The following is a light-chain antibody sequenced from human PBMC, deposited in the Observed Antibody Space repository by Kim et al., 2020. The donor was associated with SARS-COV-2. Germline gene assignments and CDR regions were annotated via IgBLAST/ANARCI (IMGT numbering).Light chain of an antibody. Sequence: SYELTQLPSVSVSPGQTARITCSGDALPKKYVHWYQQTSGQAPVMVIYEDSKRPSGIPERFSGSSSGTMATLTISGAKVEDEADYYCYSTDSSGNHRVFGGGTQLTVL. CDR3: YSTDSSGNHRV. V-gene: IGLV3-10*01. CDR1: ALPKKY. CDR2: EDS. J-gene: IGLJ3*02.